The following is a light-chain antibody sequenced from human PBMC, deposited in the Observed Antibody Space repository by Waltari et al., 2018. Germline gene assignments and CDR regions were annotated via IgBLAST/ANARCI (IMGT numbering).Light chain of an antibody. Sequence: QSALTQPASVSGSPGQSIAISCTGTSSDIGAYNYVSWYQQPPGKAPKPMIYDFSNRPSGVSNRISGSKSGHTASLTISGLQAEDEADYYCSSYTSSSTRVFGTGTKVTVL. J-gene: IGLJ1*01. CDR2: DFS. V-gene: IGLV2-14*03. CDR3: SSYTSSSTRV. CDR1: SSDIGAYNY.